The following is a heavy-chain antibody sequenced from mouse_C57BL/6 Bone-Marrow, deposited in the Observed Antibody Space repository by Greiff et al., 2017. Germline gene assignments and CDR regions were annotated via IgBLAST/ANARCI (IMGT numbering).Heavy chain of an antibody. CDR1: GYAFSSSW. CDR3: ARVGNYYYGLDY. J-gene: IGHJ2*01. V-gene: IGHV1-82*01. D-gene: IGHD1-1*01. Sequence: VQLQQSGPELVKPGASVKISCKASGYAFSSSWMNWVKQRPGKGLEWIGRIYPGDGDTNYNGKFKGKATLTADKSSSTAYMQLSSLTSEDSAVYCCARVGNYYYGLDYWGQGTTLTGSS. CDR2: IYPGDGDT.